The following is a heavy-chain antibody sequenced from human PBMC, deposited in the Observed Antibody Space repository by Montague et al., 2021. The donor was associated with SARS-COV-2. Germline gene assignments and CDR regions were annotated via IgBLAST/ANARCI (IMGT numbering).Heavy chain of an antibody. CDR2: IYYGGST. J-gene: IGHJ2*01. CDR1: GGSISSSSYY. Sequence: SETLSLTCTVSGGSISSSSYYWGWIRQPPGKGLEWIGSIYYGGSTYYNPSLKRRVTISVDTSKNHSSMKLSSVTAAATAVYYWARTTWLRGYFDPWGRGTLVTVSA. V-gene: IGHV4-39*02. D-gene: IGHD5-12*01. CDR3: ARTTWLRGYFDP.